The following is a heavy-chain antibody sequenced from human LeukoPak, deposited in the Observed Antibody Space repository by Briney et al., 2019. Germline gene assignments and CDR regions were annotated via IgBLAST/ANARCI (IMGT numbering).Heavy chain of an antibody. Sequence: PSETLSLTCTVSGGSISTYYWSWIRQSPGKGLEWTGYVFTRGYMFTSGSTNYNPSLKGRVTISVDTTNNQFSLKLTSVTAADTAVYYCARTDYGDFESHYYYYMDVWGKGTTVTLSS. D-gene: IGHD4-17*01. CDR1: GGSISTYY. CDR3: ARTDYGDFESHYYYYMDV. CDR2: VFTRGYMFTSGST. V-gene: IGHV4-4*09. J-gene: IGHJ6*03.